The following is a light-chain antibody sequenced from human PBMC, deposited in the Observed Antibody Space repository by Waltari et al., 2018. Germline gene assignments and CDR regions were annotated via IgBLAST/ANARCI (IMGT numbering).Light chain of an antibody. J-gene: IGLJ1*01. CDR1: SSDVGGYTF. CDR2: DVS. CDR3: CSYAGSYTLYI. Sequence: QSALTQPRSVAGSPGQSVTISCPGTSSDVGGYTFVSWYPQHQGKAPKVLIYDVSKRPSGVPDRFSGSKSGNTASLTISGLQPEDEADYFCCSYAGSYTLYIFGTGTKVTVL. V-gene: IGLV2-11*01.